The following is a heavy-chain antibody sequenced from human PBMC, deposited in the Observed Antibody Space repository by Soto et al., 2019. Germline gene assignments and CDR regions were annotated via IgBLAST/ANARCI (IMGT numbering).Heavy chain of an antibody. J-gene: IGHJ5*02. V-gene: IGHV4-31*03. CDR3: AREGYCISTSCSNWFDP. Sequence: TLSLTCTVSGGSISSGGYYWSWIRQHPGKGLEWIGYIYYSGSTYYNPSLKSRVTISVDTSKNQFSLKLSSVTAADTAVYYCAREGYCISTSCSNWFDPWGQGTLVTVSS. CDR2: IYYSGST. D-gene: IGHD2-2*01. CDR1: GGSISSGGYY.